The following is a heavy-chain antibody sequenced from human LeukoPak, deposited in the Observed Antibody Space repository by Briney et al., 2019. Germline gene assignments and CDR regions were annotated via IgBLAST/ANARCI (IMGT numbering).Heavy chain of an antibody. CDR2: IHHSGRT. V-gene: IGHV4-34*01. CDR3: ARDHLANLASRLFDP. Sequence: SETLSLTCAVYGGSFSGYYWSWIRQPPGKGLEWIGSIHHSGRTYYNPSLKSRVTISVDTSKNQFSLKLSSVTAADTAVYYCARDHLANLASRLFDPWGQGTLVTVSS. J-gene: IGHJ5*02. CDR1: GGSFSGYY. D-gene: IGHD3-3*01.